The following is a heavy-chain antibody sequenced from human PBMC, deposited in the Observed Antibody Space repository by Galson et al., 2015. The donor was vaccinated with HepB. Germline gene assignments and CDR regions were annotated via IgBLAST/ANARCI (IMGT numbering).Heavy chain of an antibody. CDR1: GFTFSSYW. CDR3: ARDCCSGGSCYDY. V-gene: IGHV3-7*01. CDR2: IKQDGSEK. D-gene: IGHD2-15*01. Sequence: SLRLSCAASGFTFSSYWMSWVRQAPGKGLEWVANIKQDGSEKYYVDSVKGRFTISRDNAKNSLYLQMNSLRAEDTAVYYCARDCCSGGSCYDYWGQGTLVTVSS. J-gene: IGHJ4*02.